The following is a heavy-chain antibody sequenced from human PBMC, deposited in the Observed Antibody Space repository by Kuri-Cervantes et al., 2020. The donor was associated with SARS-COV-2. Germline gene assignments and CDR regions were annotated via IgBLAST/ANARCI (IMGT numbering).Heavy chain of an antibody. J-gene: IGHJ3*02. D-gene: IGHD3-10*01. CDR3: ARVGPGFYGSGRVKTRAFDI. Sequence: GESLKISCAASGFTFSSYSMNWVRQAPGKGLEWVSSISSSSSYIYYADSVKGRFTISRDNSKNTLYLQMNSLRAEDTAVYYCARVGPGFYGSGRVKTRAFDIWGQGTMVTVSS. CDR2: ISSSSSYI. V-gene: IGHV3-21*01. CDR1: GFTFSSYS.